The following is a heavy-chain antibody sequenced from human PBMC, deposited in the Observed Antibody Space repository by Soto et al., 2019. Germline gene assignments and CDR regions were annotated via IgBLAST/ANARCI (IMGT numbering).Heavy chain of an antibody. V-gene: IGHV4-4*02. CDR2: IYHSGSA. Sequence: SETLSLTCTVSGDSISSNNWWTWVRQSPGKGLEWIGEIYHSGSANYNPSLKSRVIISIDKSKNHFSLTLNSVTAADTACYYCARAPYYFDYWGRGTLVTVSS. J-gene: IGHJ4*02. CDR3: ARAPYYFDY. CDR1: GDSISSNNW.